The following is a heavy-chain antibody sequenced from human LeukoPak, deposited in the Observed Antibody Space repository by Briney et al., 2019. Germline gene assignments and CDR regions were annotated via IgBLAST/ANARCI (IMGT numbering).Heavy chain of an antibody. J-gene: IGHJ4*02. CDR2: ISDSGINT. Sequence: PGGSLRLSCAASGFTFSSYGMNWVRQAPGKGVEWVSAISDSGINTDYADSVKGRFTISRDNSKNTLYLQMNSLRAEDTAIYYCAKERNSRGALDYWGPGTLVTVSS. CDR1: GFTFSSYG. V-gene: IGHV3-23*01. D-gene: IGHD6-13*01. CDR3: AKERNSRGALDY.